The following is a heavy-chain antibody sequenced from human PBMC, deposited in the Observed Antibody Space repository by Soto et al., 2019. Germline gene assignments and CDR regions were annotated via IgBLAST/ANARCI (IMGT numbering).Heavy chain of an antibody. D-gene: IGHD3-3*01. J-gene: IGHJ5*02. V-gene: IGHV1-2*04. CDR3: ARELTESGSNYWFDP. Sequence: ASVKVSCKASGYTFTGYYMHWVRQAPGQGLEWMGWINPNSGGTNYAQKFQGWVTMTRDTSISTAYMELSRLRSDDTAVYYCARELTESGSNYWFDPWGQGTLVTVSS. CDR2: INPNSGGT. CDR1: GYTFTGYY.